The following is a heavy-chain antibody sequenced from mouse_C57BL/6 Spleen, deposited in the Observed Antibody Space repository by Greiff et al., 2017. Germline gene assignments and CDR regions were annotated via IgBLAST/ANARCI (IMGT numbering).Heavy chain of an antibody. CDR3: GRRHYGGAMDY. D-gene: IGHD1-2*01. CDR1: GFTFSDYG. V-gene: IGHV5-15*01. J-gene: IGHJ4*01. Sequence: EVKLMESGGGLVQPGGSLKLSCAASGFTFSDYGMAWVRQAPRKGPEWVAFISNLAYSIYYADTVTGRFTISRENAKNTLYLEMSSLRSEDTAMYYCGRRHYGGAMDYWGQGTSVTVSA. CDR2: ISNLAYSI.